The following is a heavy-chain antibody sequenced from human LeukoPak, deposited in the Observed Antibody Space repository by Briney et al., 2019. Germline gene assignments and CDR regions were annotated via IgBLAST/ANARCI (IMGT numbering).Heavy chain of an antibody. D-gene: IGHD3-22*01. Sequence: ASVKVSCKASGYTFTGYYMHWVRQAPGQGLEWMGWINPNSGGTNYAQKFQGRVTMTRDTSISTAYMELSRLRSDDTAVYYCARDYYDSSGYPGVQYYYYVDVWGKGTTVTVSS. CDR1: GYTFTGYY. V-gene: IGHV1-2*02. CDR3: ARDYYDSSGYPGVQYYYYVDV. CDR2: INPNSGGT. J-gene: IGHJ6*03.